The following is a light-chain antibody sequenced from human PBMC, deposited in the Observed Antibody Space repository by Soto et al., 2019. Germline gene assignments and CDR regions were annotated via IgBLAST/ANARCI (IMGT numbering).Light chain of an antibody. CDR3: QSYDSSLSGWV. CDR1: SSNIGAGYN. CDR2: GNS. V-gene: IGLV1-40*01. J-gene: IGLJ3*02. Sequence: QSVLTQPPSVSGAPGQRVTISCTRSSSNIGAGYNVHWYQQLPGTAPKLLIFGNSNRPSGVPDRFSGSKSGTSASLAITGLQAADEADYYCQSYDSSLSGWVFGGGTKLTVL.